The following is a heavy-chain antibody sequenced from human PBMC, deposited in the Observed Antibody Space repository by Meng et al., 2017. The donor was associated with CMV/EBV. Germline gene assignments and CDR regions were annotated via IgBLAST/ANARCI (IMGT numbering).Heavy chain of an antibody. Sequence: SLKISCAASGFTFDDYAMHWVRQAPGKGLEWVSGINWNSGDIGYADSVKGRFTISRDNAKNSLYLQMNSLRDEDTAVYYCARAYSGDYWGQGTLVTVSS. J-gene: IGHJ4*02. D-gene: IGHD5-12*01. CDR2: INWNSGDI. CDR1: GFTFDDYA. CDR3: ARAYSGDY. V-gene: IGHV3-9*01.